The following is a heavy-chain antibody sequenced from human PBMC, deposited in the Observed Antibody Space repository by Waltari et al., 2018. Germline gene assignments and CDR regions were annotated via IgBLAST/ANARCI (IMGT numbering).Heavy chain of an antibody. CDR1: GYSFAMYW. J-gene: IGHJ4*02. V-gene: IGHV5-51*01. CDR3: ARQNIHSYGYGYFDF. D-gene: IGHD5-18*01. CDR2: IYPGDSNT. Sequence: EVQLAQSGAEVKKPGESLKISCTVSGYSFAMYWIGWVRQMPGKGLEWMGVIYPGDSNTKYSLSFQGQVTISADTSISTAYLQWSSLKASDTAIYFCARQNIHSYGYGYFDFWGQGTLVTVSS.